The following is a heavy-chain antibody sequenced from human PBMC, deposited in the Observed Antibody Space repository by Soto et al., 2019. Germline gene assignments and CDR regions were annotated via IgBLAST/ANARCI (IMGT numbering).Heavy chain of an antibody. Sequence: GGSLRLSCAASGFTFSSYAMSWVRQAPGKGLEWVSAISGSGGSTYYADSVEGRFTISRDNSKNTLYLQMNSLRAEDTAVYYCAKATAAAGTSSWFDPWGQGTLVTVSS. D-gene: IGHD6-13*01. CDR3: AKATAAAGTSSWFDP. V-gene: IGHV3-23*01. J-gene: IGHJ5*02. CDR2: ISGSGGST. CDR1: GFTFSSYA.